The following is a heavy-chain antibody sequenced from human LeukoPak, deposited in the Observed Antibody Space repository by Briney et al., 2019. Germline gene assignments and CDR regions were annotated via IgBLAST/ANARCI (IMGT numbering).Heavy chain of an antibody. J-gene: IGHJ4*02. CDR3: AKDLVSTIGDFDY. Sequence: GASVKVSCKASGYTFTGYYMHWVRQAPGQGLEWMGWINPNSGATNYAQRFQGRVTMTRDTSITTAYMELRSLTSDDTAVYYCAKDLVSTIGDFDYWGQGTLVTVSS. V-gene: IGHV1-2*02. CDR2: INPNSGAT. CDR1: GYTFTGYY. D-gene: IGHD5/OR15-5a*01.